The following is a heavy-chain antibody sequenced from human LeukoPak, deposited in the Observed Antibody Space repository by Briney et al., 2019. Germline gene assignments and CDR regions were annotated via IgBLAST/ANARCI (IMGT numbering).Heavy chain of an antibody. D-gene: IGHD4-11*01. Sequence: SETLSLTCTVSGGSISSGGYYWSWIRQPPGKGLEWIGYIYHSGSTYYNPSLKSRVTISVDRSKNQFSLKLSSVTAADTAVYYCASVDYSNYGEDYYYYYYMDVWGKGTTVTVSS. CDR2: IYHSGST. V-gene: IGHV4-30-2*01. CDR1: GGSISSGGYY. J-gene: IGHJ6*03. CDR3: ASVDYSNYGEDYYYYYYMDV.